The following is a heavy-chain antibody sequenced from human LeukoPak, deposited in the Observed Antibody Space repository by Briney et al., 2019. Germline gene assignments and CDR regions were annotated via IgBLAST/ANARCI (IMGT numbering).Heavy chain of an antibody. CDR2: VSGGAGNT. CDR1: GFTFSSFT. Sequence: GGSLRLSCAASGFTFSSFTMTWVRQAPGKGLEWVSAVSGGAGNTYYADSVKGRFTISRDNSKSTLFLQMNSLRAEDTAVYYCAKPSVRYSSSWYWYFDYWGQGTLVTVSS. J-gene: IGHJ4*02. D-gene: IGHD6-13*01. V-gene: IGHV3-23*01. CDR3: AKPSVRYSSSWYWYFDY.